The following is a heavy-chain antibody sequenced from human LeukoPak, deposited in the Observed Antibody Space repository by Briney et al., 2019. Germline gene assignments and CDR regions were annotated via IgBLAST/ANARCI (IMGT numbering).Heavy chain of an antibody. D-gene: IGHD3-3*01. Sequence: GASVKVSCKASGYIFTDYYIHWVRQAPGQGLEWMGWINPNSGGTNYAQKFQGRVTMTRDTSISTAYMELSRLRSDDTAVYYCARSVSCSTIFGVVPYFDYWGQGTLVTVSS. CDR1: GYIFTDYY. CDR3: ARSVSCSTIFGVVPYFDY. CDR2: INPNSGGT. J-gene: IGHJ4*02. V-gene: IGHV1-2*02.